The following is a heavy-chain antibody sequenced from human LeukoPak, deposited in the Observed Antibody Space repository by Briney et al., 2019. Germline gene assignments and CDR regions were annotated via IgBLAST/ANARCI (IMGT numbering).Heavy chain of an antibody. Sequence: SETLSLTCTVSGGSISSYYWSWIRQPPGKGLEWIGRIYSSGSTNYNPSLKSRVTMSVDTSKNQFSLNLSSVTAADTAVYYCARESHHARIATRRDFYYYMDVWGTGTTVTVSS. D-gene: IGHD6-6*01. V-gene: IGHV4-4*07. CDR2: IYSSGST. CDR1: GGSISSYY. CDR3: ARESHHARIATRRDFYYYMDV. J-gene: IGHJ6*03.